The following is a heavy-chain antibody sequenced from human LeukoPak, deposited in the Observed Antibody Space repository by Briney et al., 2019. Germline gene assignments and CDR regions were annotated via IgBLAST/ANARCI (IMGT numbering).Heavy chain of an antibody. D-gene: IGHD4-11*01. CDR3: ARARWPGDYSNCYFDY. CDR2: IIPIFGTA. Sequence: APVKVSCKASGYTFSSYAISWVRQAPGQGLEWMGGIIPIFGTANYAQKFQGRVTITADESTSTAYMELSSLRSEDTAVYYCARARWPGDYSNCYFDYWGQGTLVTVSS. CDR1: GYTFSSYA. V-gene: IGHV1-69*13. J-gene: IGHJ4*02.